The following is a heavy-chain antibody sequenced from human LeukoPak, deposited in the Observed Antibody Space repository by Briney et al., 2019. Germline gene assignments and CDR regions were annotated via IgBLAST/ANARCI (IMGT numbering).Heavy chain of an antibody. J-gene: IGHJ3*02. D-gene: IGHD5-12*01. CDR1: GGSISSGGYY. Sequence: SQTLSLTCTVSGGSISSGGYYWSWIRQHPGKGLEWIGYIYYSGSTYYNPSLKSRVTISVDTSKNQFSLKLSSVTAADTAVYYCARGREMATISDAFDIWGQGTMVTVSS. V-gene: IGHV4-31*03. CDR2: IYYSGST. CDR3: ARGREMATISDAFDI.